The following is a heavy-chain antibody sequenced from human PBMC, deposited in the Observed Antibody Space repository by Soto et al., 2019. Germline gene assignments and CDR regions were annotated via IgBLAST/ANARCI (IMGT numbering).Heavy chain of an antibody. CDR1: GGSIRSGGYS. V-gene: IGHV4-30-2*01. CDR2: IYHSGST. Sequence: SETLSLTCAGSGGSIRSGGYSWSWIRQPPGKGLEWIGYIYHSGSTYYNPSLKSRVTISVDRSKNQFSLKLSSVTAADTAVYYCARTPDIWGQGTMVT. J-gene: IGHJ3*02. CDR3: ARTPDI.